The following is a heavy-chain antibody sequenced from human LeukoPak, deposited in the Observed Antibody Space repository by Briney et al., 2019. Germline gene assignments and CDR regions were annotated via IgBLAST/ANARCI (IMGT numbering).Heavy chain of an antibody. CDR3: ARGLGSGASLNYYYMDV. J-gene: IGHJ6*03. CDR2: INPNSGGT. V-gene: IGHV1-2*02. CDR1: GYTFTGYY. Sequence: GASVKVSCKASGYTFTGYYMHWVRQAPGQGLEWMGWINPNSGGTNYAQKFQGRVTMTRDTSISTAYMELSRLRSDDTAVYYCARGLGSGASLNYYYMDVWGKGTTVTVSS. D-gene: IGHD4/OR15-4a*01.